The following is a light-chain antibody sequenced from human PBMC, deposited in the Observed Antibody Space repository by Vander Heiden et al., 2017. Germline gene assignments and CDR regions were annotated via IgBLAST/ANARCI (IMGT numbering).Light chain of an antibody. CDR2: KDN. CDR1: NSNVGSNS. V-gene: IGLV1-47*01. Sequence: QSVLTQPPSASGPPGQRVPIPCSGGNSNVGSNSVSWYQHLPETAPKLLIYKDNQRPSGVPDRFSVSKSGTSASLAISGLRSDDEGDYYCATWDDSLSGPVFGGGTKLTVL. CDR3: ATWDDSLSGPV. J-gene: IGLJ3*02.